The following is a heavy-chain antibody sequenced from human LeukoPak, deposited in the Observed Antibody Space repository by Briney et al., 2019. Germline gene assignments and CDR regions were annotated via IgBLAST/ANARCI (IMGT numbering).Heavy chain of an antibody. CDR1: GFTSSSYS. D-gene: IGHD3-22*01. V-gene: IGHV3-21*01. CDR2: ISSSSSYI. CDR3: VLGYYDSSGYYW. J-gene: IGHJ4*02. Sequence: GGSLRLSCAASGFTSSSYSMNWVRQAPGKGLEWVSSISSSSSYIYYADSVKGRFTISRDNAKNSLYLQMNSLRAEDTAVYYCVLGYYDSSGYYWWGQGTLVTVSS.